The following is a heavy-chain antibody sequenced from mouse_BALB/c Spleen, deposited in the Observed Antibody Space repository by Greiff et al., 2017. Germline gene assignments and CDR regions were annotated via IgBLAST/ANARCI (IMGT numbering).Heavy chain of an antibody. CDR2: IWGGGST. V-gene: IGHV2-4*02. J-gene: IGHJ3*01. Sequence: QVQLKESGPGPVQPSQSLSITRTVSGFSLTSYGVHWVRKPPGKGLEWLGMIWGGGSTDYNSALKSRLSISKDNSKSQVFLKMNSLQTDDTAMYYCARDYRYDGTWFAYWGQGTLVTVSA. CDR1: GFSLTSYG. CDR3: ARDYRYDGTWFAY. D-gene: IGHD2-14*01.